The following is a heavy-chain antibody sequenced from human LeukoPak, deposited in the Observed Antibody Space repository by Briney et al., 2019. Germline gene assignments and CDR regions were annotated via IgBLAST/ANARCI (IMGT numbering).Heavy chain of an antibody. CDR1: GGSISSGGYY. D-gene: IGHD3-9*01. V-gene: IGHV4-31*03. CDR2: IYYSGST. Sequence: KPSETLSLTCTVSGGSISSGGYYWSWIRQHPGKGLEWIGYIYYSGSTYYNPSLKSRVTISVDTSKNQFSLKLSSVTAADTAAYYCARAIWGTLQHWGQGTLVTVSS. J-gene: IGHJ1*01. CDR3: ARAIWGTLQH.